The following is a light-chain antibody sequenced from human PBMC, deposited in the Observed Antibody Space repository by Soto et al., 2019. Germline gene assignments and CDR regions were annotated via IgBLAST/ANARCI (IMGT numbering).Light chain of an antibody. Sequence: QSALTQPASVSGSPGQSITISCTGTSGDVGGYDYVSWYQQHPGKAPKLLIYDVSDRPSGVSNRFSGSKSGNTASLTISGLQAEDEADYYCSSYTSSNTLDVFGTGTKLTVL. CDR2: DVS. CDR1: SGDVGGYDY. J-gene: IGLJ1*01. CDR3: SSYTSSNTLDV. V-gene: IGLV2-14*01.